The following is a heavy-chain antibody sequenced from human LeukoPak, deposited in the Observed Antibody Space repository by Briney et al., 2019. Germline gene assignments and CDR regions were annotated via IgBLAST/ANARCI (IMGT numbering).Heavy chain of an antibody. CDR1: GYTFTSCG. CDR3: ARVGGQLVSNWYFGL. CDR2: IIPILGIA. V-gene: IGHV1-69*04. D-gene: IGHD6-13*01. J-gene: IGHJ2*01. Sequence: SVKVSCKASGYTFTSCGISWVRQAPGQGLEWMGRIIPILGIANYAQKFQGRVTITADKPTSTAYMELSSLRSEDTAVYYCARVGGQLVSNWYFGLWGRGTLVTVSS.